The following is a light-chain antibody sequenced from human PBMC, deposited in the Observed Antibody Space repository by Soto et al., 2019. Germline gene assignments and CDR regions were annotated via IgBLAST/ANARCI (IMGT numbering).Light chain of an antibody. V-gene: IGKV3-15*01. Sequence: EIVMTQSPASLSVSPGERATLSCRASQSVSGNLAWYQQKPGQAPRLLIYDTSTRATDIPARFSGSGSGTDFTLTISRLEPEDFAVYYCQQYGSSPFTFGPGTKVD. J-gene: IGKJ3*01. CDR2: DTS. CDR1: QSVSGN. CDR3: QQYGSSPFT.